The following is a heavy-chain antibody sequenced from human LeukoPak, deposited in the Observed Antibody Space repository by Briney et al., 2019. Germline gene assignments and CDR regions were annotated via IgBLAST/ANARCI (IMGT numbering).Heavy chain of an antibody. CDR3: AREWHYYDSSETDFDY. D-gene: IGHD3-22*01. V-gene: IGHV3-11*04. CDR1: GFTFSDYY. CDR2: ISSSGSTI. Sequence: GGSLRLSCAASGFTFSDYYMSWIRQAPGKGLEWVSYISSSGSTIYYADSVKGRFTISRDNAKNSLYLQMNSLRAEDTAVYYCAREWHYYDSSETDFDYWGQGTLVTVSS. J-gene: IGHJ4*02.